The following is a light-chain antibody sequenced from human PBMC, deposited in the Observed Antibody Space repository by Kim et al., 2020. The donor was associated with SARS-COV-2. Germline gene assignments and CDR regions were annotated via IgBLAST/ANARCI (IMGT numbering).Light chain of an antibody. CDR1: SLRSYY. Sequence: SSELTQDPAVSVALGQTVRITCQGDSLRSYYATWYHQKPGQAPKVVIYGKDNRPSGVPDRFSGSSSGNTAYLTITGTHAGDEADYYCNSRDSNDYVVFGGGTKVTVL. J-gene: IGLJ2*01. CDR2: GKD. CDR3: NSRDSNDYVV. V-gene: IGLV3-19*01.